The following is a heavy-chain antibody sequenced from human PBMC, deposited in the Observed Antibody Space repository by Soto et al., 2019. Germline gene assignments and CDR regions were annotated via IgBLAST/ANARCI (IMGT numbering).Heavy chain of an antibody. CDR2: VSGTGEST. V-gene: IGHV3-23*01. CDR1: GVTFSTYA. Sequence: GGSLRLSCAASGVTFSTYAMHWVRQAPGKGLEWVSSVSGTGESTYYADSVKGRWTISRENSKNTLYLQMSSLRGEDTAVYYCAKASLPATPLIWFDPWGQGTLVTVSS. D-gene: IGHD2-2*01. J-gene: IGHJ5*02. CDR3: AKASLPATPLIWFDP.